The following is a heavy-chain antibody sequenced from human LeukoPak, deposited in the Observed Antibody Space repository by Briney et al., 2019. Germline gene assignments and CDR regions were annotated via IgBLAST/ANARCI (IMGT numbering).Heavy chain of an antibody. V-gene: IGHV3-9*01. CDR2: ISWNSGSI. CDR3: ARDSVVRVERADY. D-gene: IGHD3-3*01. J-gene: IGHJ4*02. CDR1: GFTFDDYA. Sequence: PGRSLRLSCAASGFTFDDYAMHWVRQAPGKGLEWVSGISWNSGSIGYADSVKGRFTISRDNAKNSLYLQMNSLRAEDTAVYYCARDSVVRVERADYWGQGTLVTVSS.